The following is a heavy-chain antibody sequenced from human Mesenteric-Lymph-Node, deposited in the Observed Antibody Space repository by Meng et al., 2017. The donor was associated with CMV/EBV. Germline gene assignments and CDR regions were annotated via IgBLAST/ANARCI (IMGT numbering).Heavy chain of an antibody. CDR3: AHSTYYDRSGYSNYFDY. V-gene: IGHV2-5*02. J-gene: IGHJ4*02. CDR1: FSRSTSGVG. D-gene: IGHD3-22*01. Sequence: FSRSTSGVGGGWIRQPPGKALEWLALIYWDDDKRYSPSLKSRLTITKDTSKNQVVLTMTNMDPVDTATYYCAHSTYYDRSGYSNYFDYWGQGTLVTVSS. CDR2: IYWDDDK.